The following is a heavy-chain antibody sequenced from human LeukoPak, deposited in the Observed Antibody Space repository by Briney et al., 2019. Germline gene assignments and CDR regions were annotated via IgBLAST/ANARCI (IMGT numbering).Heavy chain of an antibody. J-gene: IGHJ4*02. Sequence: GSLRLSCAASGFTVSSNYMSWVRQAPGKGLEWVSLIYSGGATYYADSVKGRFAISRDNSKNTLYLQMNSLRAEDTAVYYCARWLQLGRAYFDYWGQGTLVTVSS. V-gene: IGHV3-66*01. D-gene: IGHD5-24*01. CDR2: IYSGGAT. CDR1: GFTVSSNY. CDR3: ARWLQLGRAYFDY.